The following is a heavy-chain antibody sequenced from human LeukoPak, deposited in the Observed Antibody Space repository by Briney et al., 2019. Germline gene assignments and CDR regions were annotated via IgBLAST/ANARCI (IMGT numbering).Heavy chain of an antibody. D-gene: IGHD3-22*01. Sequence: PGGSLRLSCAASGFTFSSYEMNWVRQAPGKGREWVSYISSSGSTIYYADSVKGRFTISRDNAKNSLYLQMNSLRAEGTAVYYCARDPYYYDSSGCFDYWGQGTLVTVSS. CDR2: ISSSGSTI. J-gene: IGHJ4*02. CDR1: GFTFSSYE. V-gene: IGHV3-48*03. CDR3: ARDPYYYDSSGCFDY.